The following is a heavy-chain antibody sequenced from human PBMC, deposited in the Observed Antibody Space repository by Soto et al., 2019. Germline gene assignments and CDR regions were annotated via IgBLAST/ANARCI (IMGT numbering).Heavy chain of an antibody. CDR1: GFTLSDFA. J-gene: IGHJ6*02. V-gene: IGHV3-30-3*01. Sequence: QVQLVESGGGVVQPGRSLRLSCAAAGFTLSDFAMHWVRQAPGKGLEWVALISNDGGNEHYGDSVKGRFTISRDNSKHMLYLQVTSLGVEDTAVYYCARAAPGMDVWGQGTTVTVSS. CDR2: ISNDGGNE. CDR3: ARAAPGMDV.